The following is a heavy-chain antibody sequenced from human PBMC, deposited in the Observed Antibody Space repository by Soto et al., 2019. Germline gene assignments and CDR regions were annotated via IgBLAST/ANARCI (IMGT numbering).Heavy chain of an antibody. J-gene: IGHJ4*02. CDR2: VDSSGST. V-gene: IGHV3-23*01. CDR3: AKHRLARGIDY. Sequence: VSLRLSGLASGFTFSNYDMSWVRQAPGKWLEWVSTVDSSGSTYYADSVPGRFTISRDNSRNTLSLQMNSLRAEDTAVYYCAKHRLARGIDYWGQGTPVTVSS. CDR1: GFTFSNYD. D-gene: IGHD3-10*01.